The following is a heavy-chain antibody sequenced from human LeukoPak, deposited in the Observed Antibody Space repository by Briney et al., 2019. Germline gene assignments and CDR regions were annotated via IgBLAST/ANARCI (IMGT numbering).Heavy chain of an antibody. CDR1: GFLFSNYW. J-gene: IGHJ4*02. CDR2: IHPDGSGK. D-gene: IGHD6-25*01. V-gene: IGHV3-7*02. Sequence: GSLRLSCAASGFLFSNYWMAWVRQAPGKGLEWVAMIHPDGSGKSYVDSVRGRFTISRDNAKNSLFLQMNSLRVEDTAVYYCASQASARFDYWGQGTLVTVSS. CDR3: ASQASARFDY.